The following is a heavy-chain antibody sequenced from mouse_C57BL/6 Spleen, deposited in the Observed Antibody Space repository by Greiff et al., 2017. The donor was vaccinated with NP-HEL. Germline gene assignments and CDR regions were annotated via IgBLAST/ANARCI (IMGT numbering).Heavy chain of an antibody. CDR3: ARGDYDEGYYFDY. CDR1: GFTFSDYG. CDR2: ISSGSSTI. Sequence: EVQLVESGGGLVKPGGSLKLSCAASGFTFSDYGMHWVRQAPEKGLEWVAYISSGSSTIYYADTVKGRFTISRDNAKNTLFLQMTSLRSEDTAMYYCARGDYDEGYYFDYWGQGTTLTVSS. D-gene: IGHD2-4*01. V-gene: IGHV5-17*01. J-gene: IGHJ2*01.